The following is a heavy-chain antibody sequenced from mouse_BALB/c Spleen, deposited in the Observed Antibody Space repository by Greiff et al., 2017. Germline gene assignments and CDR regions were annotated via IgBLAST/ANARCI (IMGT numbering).Heavy chain of an antibody. D-gene: IGHD2-3*01. CDR3: ARGDGYPS. V-gene: IGHV5-17*02. CDR1: GFTFSSFG. J-gene: IGHJ2*01. CDR2: ISSGSSTI. Sequence: EVQLVESGGGLVQPGGSRKLSCAASGFTFSSFGMHWVRQAPEKGLEWVAYISSGSSTIYYADTVKGRFTISRDNPKNTLFLQMTSLRSEDTAMYYCARGDGYPSWGQGTTLTVSS.